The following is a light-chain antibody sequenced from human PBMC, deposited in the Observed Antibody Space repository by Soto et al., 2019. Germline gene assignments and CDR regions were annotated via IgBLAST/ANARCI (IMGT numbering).Light chain of an antibody. Sequence: EIVLTQSPATMSLSPRERATLSCSAIQSVSSYLAWYQQKPGQAPRLLIYDASNRATGIPARFSGSGSGTDFTLTISSLEPEDFAVYYCQQRSNWPPITFGQGTRLQIK. CDR2: DAS. CDR1: QSVSSY. V-gene: IGKV3-11*01. CDR3: QQRSNWPPIT. J-gene: IGKJ5*01.